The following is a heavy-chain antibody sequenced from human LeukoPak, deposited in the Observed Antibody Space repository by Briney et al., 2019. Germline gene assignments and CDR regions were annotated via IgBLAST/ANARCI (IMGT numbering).Heavy chain of an antibody. V-gene: IGHV1-18*01. CDR2: VSAYNGNT. CDR3: ARAGGVSFVARWFDP. Sequence: ASLKVSCKASGYTFSNYGISWVRQAPGQGLEWLGWVSAYNGNTNYAQKLQGRVTMTTDTSTCIAYMELKSLRSDDTAVYYCARAGGVSFVARWFDPWGQGSLVTVSS. D-gene: IGHD3-16*01. J-gene: IGHJ5*02. CDR1: GYTFSNYG.